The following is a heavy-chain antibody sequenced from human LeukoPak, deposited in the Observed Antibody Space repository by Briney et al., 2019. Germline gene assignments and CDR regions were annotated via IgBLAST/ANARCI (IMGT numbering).Heavy chain of an antibody. V-gene: IGHV3-9*01. CDR1: GFTFDDYA. J-gene: IGHJ4*02. CDR2: ISWNSGSI. D-gene: IGHD2-21*02. Sequence: GGSLRLSCAASGFTFDDYAMHWVRQAPGKGLEWVSGISWNSGSIDYADSVKGRFTISRDNAKNSLYLQMNSLRAEDTALYYCAKGVQSVEVVTDNLDYWGQGTLVTVCS. CDR3: AKGVQSVEVVTDNLDY.